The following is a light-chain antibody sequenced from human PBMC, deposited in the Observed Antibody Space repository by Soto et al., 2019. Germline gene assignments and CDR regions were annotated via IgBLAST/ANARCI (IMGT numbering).Light chain of an antibody. CDR1: SGSVSTSDY. Sequence: QTVVTQEPSISVSPGGTVTLTCGLNSGSVSTSDYPSWYQQTPGQAPRTLIYGTDTRSSGVPDRFSGSIVGNKAALTITGARAEDESDYYCVLYMTSGLRVFGGGTQLTVL. V-gene: IGLV8-61*01. J-gene: IGLJ3*02. CDR3: VLYMTSGLRV. CDR2: GTD.